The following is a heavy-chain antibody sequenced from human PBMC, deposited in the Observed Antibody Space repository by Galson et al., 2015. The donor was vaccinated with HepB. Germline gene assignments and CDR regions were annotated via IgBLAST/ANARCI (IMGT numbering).Heavy chain of an antibody. J-gene: IGHJ6*02. CDR3: ARDRGSSQENSYYGMDV. CDR2: ISAYNGNT. V-gene: IGHV1-18*04. CDR1: GYTFTSYG. D-gene: IGHD6-13*01. Sequence: SVKVSCKASGYTFTSYGISWVRQAPGQGLEWMGWISAYNGNTNYAQKLQGRVTMTTDTSTSTAYMELRSLRSDDTAVYYCARDRGSSQENSYYGMDVWGQGTTVTVSS.